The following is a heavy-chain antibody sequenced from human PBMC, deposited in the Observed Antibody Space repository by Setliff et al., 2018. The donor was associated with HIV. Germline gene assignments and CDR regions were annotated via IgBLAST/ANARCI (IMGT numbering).Heavy chain of an antibody. Sequence: PLETLSLTCTVSGGSISSGGYHWSWIRQHPGKGLEWIGYIYYSGSTYYNPSLKSRVTISVDTSKNQFSLKLSSVTAADTAVYYCARVPPLKAFGGVISLYYFDYWGQGTLVTVSS. CDR2: IYYSGST. D-gene: IGHD3-16*02. V-gene: IGHV4-31*03. CDR3: ARVPPLKAFGGVISLYYFDY. J-gene: IGHJ4*02. CDR1: GGSISSGGYH.